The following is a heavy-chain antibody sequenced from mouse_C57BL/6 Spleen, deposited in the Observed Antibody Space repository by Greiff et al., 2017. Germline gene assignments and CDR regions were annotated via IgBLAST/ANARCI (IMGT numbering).Heavy chain of an antibody. D-gene: IGHD4-1*01. Sequence: EVQLVESGGGLVQPGGSLSLSCAASGFTFTDYYMSWVRQPPGTALEWLGFIRNKANGYTTEYSASVKGRFTISRDNSQTILYLQMNALRAEDSATYYCAISRTGTTSYYYAMDYWGQGTSVTVSS. CDR1: GFTFTDYY. CDR2: IRNKANGYTT. CDR3: AISRTGTTSYYYAMDY. V-gene: IGHV7-3*01. J-gene: IGHJ4*01.